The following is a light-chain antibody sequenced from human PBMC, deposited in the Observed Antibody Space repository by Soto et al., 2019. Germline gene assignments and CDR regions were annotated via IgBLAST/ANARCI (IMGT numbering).Light chain of an antibody. V-gene: IGLV2-8*01. Sequence: QSALTQSPSASGSPGQSVTISCTGTSGDIGNYNYVSWYQHHPGKAPKLMIYEVTKRPSGVPDRFSGSKSGNTASLTVSGLQADDEADYYCSSYTGTNNFWVFGGGTQLTVL. CDR1: SGDIGNYNY. J-gene: IGLJ3*02. CDR3: SSYTGTNNFWV. CDR2: EVT.